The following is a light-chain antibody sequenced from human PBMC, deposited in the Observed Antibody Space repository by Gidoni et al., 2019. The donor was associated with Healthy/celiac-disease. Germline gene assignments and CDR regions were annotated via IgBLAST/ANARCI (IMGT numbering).Light chain of an antibody. Sequence: QMTQSPSTLSASVGDRVTITCRASQSISSWLAWYQQKPGKAPKLLIYKASSLESGVPSRXXXSGSGTEFTLTISSLQPDDFATYYCQQYQTFGQGTKVEIK. CDR3: QQYQT. V-gene: IGKV1-5*03. CDR2: KAS. J-gene: IGKJ1*01. CDR1: QSISSW.